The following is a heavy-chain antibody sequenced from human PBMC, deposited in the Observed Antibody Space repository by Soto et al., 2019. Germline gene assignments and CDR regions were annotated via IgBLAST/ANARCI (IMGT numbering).Heavy chain of an antibody. CDR3: ARDFMVRGRGTFFDY. V-gene: IGHV3-7*05. Sequence: GGSLRLSCAASGFTFSSYWMSWVRQAPGKGLEWVANIKQDGSEKYYVDSVKGRFTISRDNAKNSLYLQMNSLRAEDTAVYYCARDFMVRGRGTFFDYWGQGTLVTVSS. CDR2: IKQDGSEK. J-gene: IGHJ4*02. D-gene: IGHD3-10*01. CDR1: GFTFSSYW.